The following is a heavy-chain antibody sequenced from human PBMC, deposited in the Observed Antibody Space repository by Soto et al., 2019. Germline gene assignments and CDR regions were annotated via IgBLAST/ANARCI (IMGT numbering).Heavy chain of an antibody. J-gene: IGHJ4*02. CDR3: ARSFFRNYDILTGPVLGY. V-gene: IGHV5-51*01. CDR2: IYPGDSDT. D-gene: IGHD3-9*01. Sequence: PGESLKISCKGSGYTFTNYWIGWVRQMPGEGLEWMGTIYPGDSDTRYSPSFQGQVTISADKSISTAYLQWSSLKASDTAMYYCARSFFRNYDILTGPVLGYWGQGTLVTVSS. CDR1: GYTFTNYW.